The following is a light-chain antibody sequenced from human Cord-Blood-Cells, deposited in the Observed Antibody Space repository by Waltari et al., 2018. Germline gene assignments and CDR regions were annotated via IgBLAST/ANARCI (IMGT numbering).Light chain of an antibody. CDR2: DAS. J-gene: IGKJ5*01. CDR3: QQYDNLPIT. CDR1: QDISHY. V-gene: IGKV1-33*01. Sequence: DIQMTQSPSSLSASVGDRVTITCQASQDISHYLNWYQQKPGKAPKLLIYDASNLETGVPSMFSGSGSGTDFTFTISSLQPEDIATYYCQQYDNLPITFGQGTRLEIK.